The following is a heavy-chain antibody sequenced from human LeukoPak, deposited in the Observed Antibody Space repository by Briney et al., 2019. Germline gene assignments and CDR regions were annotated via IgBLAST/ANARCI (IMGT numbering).Heavy chain of an antibody. Sequence: VASVKVSCKASGYTFTSYYMHWVRQAPGQGLEWMGIINPSGGSTSYAQKFQGRVTVTRDTSTSTVYMELSSLRSEDTAVYYCARVLSDSSGFDYYYGMDVWGQGTTVTVSS. V-gene: IGHV1-46*01. J-gene: IGHJ6*02. CDR2: INPSGGST. CDR1: GYTFTSYY. CDR3: ARVLSDSSGFDYYYGMDV. D-gene: IGHD3-22*01.